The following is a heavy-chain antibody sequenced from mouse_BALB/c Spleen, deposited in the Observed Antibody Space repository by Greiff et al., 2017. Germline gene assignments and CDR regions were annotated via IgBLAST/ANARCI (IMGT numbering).Heavy chain of an antibody. CDR3: ARAVDTTAISYAMDY. D-gene: IGHD1-2*01. J-gene: IGHJ4*01. CDR2: IDPYNGGT. Sequence: EVQRVESGPELVKPGASVKVSCKASGYSFTDYNMYWVKQSHGKSLEWIGYIDPYNGGTSYNQKFKGKATLTVDKSSSTAFMHLNSLTSEDSAVYYCARAVDTTAISYAMDYWGQGTSVTVSS. CDR1: GYSFTDYN. V-gene: IGHV1S135*01.